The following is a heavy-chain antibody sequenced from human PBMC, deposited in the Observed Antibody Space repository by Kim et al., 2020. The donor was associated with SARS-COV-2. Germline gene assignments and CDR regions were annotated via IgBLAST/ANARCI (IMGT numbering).Heavy chain of an antibody. CDR1: GFTFSGHA. Sequence: GGSLRLSCAGSGFTFSGHAMTWVRQTPGNGLEWVSAISGDGDTTFYADSVKGRFTITRDNSKNTLYLQMNSLRAEDSAVYYCAAGACSGGSCEYYYGLDVWGQGTTVTVSS. V-gene: IGHV3-23*01. D-gene: IGHD2-15*01. J-gene: IGHJ6*02. CDR3: AAGACSGGSCEYYYGLDV. CDR2: ISGDGDTT.